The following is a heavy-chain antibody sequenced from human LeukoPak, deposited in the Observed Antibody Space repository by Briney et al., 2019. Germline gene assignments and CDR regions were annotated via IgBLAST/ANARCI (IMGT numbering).Heavy chain of an antibody. CDR3: AKTGLVRGTEFDH. D-gene: IGHD3-22*01. Sequence: GGSLRLPCAASGFTFSSYAMSWVRQAPGKGLEWVSAISGSGGSTYYADSVKGRFTISRDNSKNTLYLQMNSLRAEDTAVYYCAKTGLVRGTEFDHWGQGTLVTVSS. CDR2: ISGSGGST. V-gene: IGHV3-23*01. CDR1: GFTFSSYA. J-gene: IGHJ5*02.